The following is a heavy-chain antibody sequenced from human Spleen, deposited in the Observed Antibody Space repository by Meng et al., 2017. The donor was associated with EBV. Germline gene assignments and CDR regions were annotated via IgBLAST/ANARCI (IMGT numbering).Heavy chain of an antibody. J-gene: IGHJ4*02. V-gene: IGHV1-69*11. CDR2: IIVILGTT. CDR1: GGTFSNYA. D-gene: IGHD5-24*01. Sequence: QVQLVQSGAAVKKPGSSVKVSCKTSGGTFSNYAINWVRQAPGQGLEWMGRIIVILGTTTYAQRFQGRVTITADASTSTAYMELSSLRSEDTAVYYCATLRDGYNPNEYWGQGTLVTVVS. CDR3: ATLRDGYNPNEY.